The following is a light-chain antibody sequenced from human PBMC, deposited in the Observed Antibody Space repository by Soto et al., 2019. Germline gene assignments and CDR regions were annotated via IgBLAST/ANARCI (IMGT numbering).Light chain of an antibody. V-gene: IGKV1-39*01. J-gene: IGKJ4*01. Sequence: DVQMTQSPSSLSASVVDRFTLTFLASQSISSYLNWYQQKPGKAPELLIYAASTLQSGVPSRFSGSGSGTDFILTISSLHPEDFATYYCQQSYSTPLTFGGGTKVDIK. CDR1: QSISSY. CDR3: QQSYSTPLT. CDR2: AAS.